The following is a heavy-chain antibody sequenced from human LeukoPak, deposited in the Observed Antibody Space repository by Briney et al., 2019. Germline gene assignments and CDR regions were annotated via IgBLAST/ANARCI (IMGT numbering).Heavy chain of an antibody. CDR1: GYTFTSYA. J-gene: IGHJ4*02. V-gene: IGHV1-69*13. CDR2: IIPIFGTA. D-gene: IGHD3-22*01. Sequence: SVKVSCKASGYTFTSYAISWVRQAPGQGLEWMGGIIPIFGTANYAQKFQGRVTITADESTSTAYMELSSLRSEDTAVYYCAREGYFYGSSGFYYSGYYFDYWGQGTLVTVSS. CDR3: AREGYFYGSSGFYYSGYYFDY.